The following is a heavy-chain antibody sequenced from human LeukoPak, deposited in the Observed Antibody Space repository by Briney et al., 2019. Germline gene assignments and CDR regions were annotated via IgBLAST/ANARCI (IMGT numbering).Heavy chain of an antibody. V-gene: IGHV1-46*01. J-gene: IGHJ6*02. D-gene: IGHD6-19*01. Sequence: ASVKVSCKASGYTFTSYYMHWVRQAPGQGLEWMGIINPSGGSTSYAQKFQGRVTMTRDTTTNTAYMELSSLRSEDTAVYYCAREQWLGSFYYYYYGLDVWGQGTTVTVSS. CDR1: GYTFTSYY. CDR3: AREQWLGSFYYYYYGLDV. CDR2: INPSGGST.